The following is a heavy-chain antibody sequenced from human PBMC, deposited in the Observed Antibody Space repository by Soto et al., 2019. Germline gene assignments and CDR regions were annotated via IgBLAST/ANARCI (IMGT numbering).Heavy chain of an antibody. CDR1: GFTFAFGRYG. CDR2: ISYDGSHK. D-gene: IGHD5-12*01. V-gene: IGHV3-30*18. J-gene: IGHJ6*02. CDR3: AKDGAMATTGYYYGMDV. Sequence: QVQLVESGGGVVQPERSLRLSCAASGFTFAFGRYGMHWVRQAPGKGLEGVAVISYDGSHKYYVDSVKGRFTISRDNSKDTLYLQMNSLRVEDTAVYYCAKDGAMATTGYYYGMDVWGQGTTVTVSS.